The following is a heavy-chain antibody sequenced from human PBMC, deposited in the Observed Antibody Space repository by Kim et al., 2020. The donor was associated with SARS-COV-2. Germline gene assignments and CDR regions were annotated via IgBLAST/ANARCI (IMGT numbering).Heavy chain of an antibody. CDR1: GFTFSSYG. CDR2: ISYDGSNK. D-gene: IGHD3-22*01. J-gene: IGHJ4*01. CDR3: AKETGYYDSSGYYRLID. Sequence: GGYLRLSCAASGFTFSSYGMHWVRQAPGKGLEWVAVISYDGSNKYYADSVKGRFTISRDNSKNTLYLQMNSLRAEDTAVYYCAKETGYYDSSGYYRLID. V-gene: IGHV3-30*18.